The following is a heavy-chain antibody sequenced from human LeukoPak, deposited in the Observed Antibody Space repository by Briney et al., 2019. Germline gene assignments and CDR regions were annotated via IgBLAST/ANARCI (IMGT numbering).Heavy chain of an antibody. J-gene: IGHJ5*02. V-gene: IGHV3-74*01. Sequence: GGSLRLSCAASGFTFSRYWMTWVRHAPGKGLVWVSRINSDGSSTSYADSVKGRFTISRDNAKNTLYLQMNSLRAEDTAVYYCARELLWFGEFPYWFDPWGQGTLVTVSS. CDR2: INSDGSST. CDR3: ARELLWFGEFPYWFDP. CDR1: GFTFSRYW. D-gene: IGHD3-10*01.